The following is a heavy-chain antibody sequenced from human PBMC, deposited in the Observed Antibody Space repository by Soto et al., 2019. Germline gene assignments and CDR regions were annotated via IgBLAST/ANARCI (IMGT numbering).Heavy chain of an antibody. V-gene: IGHV3-9*01. CDR1: GFTFDDYA. CDR3: AKDGIYDSSGRNSYYFDY. D-gene: IGHD3-22*01. Sequence: EVQLVESGGGLVQPGRSLRLSCAASGFTFDDYAMHWVRQAPGKGLEWVSGISWNSGSIGYADSVKGRFTISRDNAKNSLYLQMNSLRAEDTALYYCAKDGIYDSSGRNSYYFDYWGQGTLVTVSS. CDR2: ISWNSGSI. J-gene: IGHJ4*02.